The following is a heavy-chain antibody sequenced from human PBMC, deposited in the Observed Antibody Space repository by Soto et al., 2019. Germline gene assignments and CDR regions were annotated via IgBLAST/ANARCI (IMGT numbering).Heavy chain of an antibody. CDR3: ASSEITMVRGVITLNYGMDV. CDR1: GGSISSYY. D-gene: IGHD3-10*01. J-gene: IGHJ6*02. V-gene: IGHV4-59*01. CDR2: IYYSGST. Sequence: SETLSLTCTVSGGSISSYYWSWIRQPPGKGLEWIGYIYYSGSTNYNPSLKSRVTISVDTSKNQFSLKLSSVTAADTAVYYCASSEITMVRGVITLNYGMDVWGQGTTVTVSS.